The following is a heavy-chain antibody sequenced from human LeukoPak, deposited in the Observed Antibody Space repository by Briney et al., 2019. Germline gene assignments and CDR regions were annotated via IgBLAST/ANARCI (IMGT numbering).Heavy chain of an antibody. Sequence: GESLKISCKGSGYNFTNYWIGWVRQMPGKGLEWMGIIYPGDSYTTYSPSFQGQVTISVDKAINTAYLHWSGLKASDTAMYYCARQLPLTGDLGAFNVWGQGTTVTVSS. CDR3: ARQLPLTGDLGAFNV. J-gene: IGHJ3*01. CDR1: GYNFTNYW. D-gene: IGHD7-27*01. V-gene: IGHV5-51*01. CDR2: IYPGDSYT.